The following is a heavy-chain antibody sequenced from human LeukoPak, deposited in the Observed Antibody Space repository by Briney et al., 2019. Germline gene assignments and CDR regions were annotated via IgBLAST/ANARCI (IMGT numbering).Heavy chain of an antibody. Sequence: TGGSLRLSCAASGFTFSTYDMHWVRQATGKGLEWVSGIHPAGDTYYPGSVKGRFTISREDAKNSFYLQMNSLRVGDTAVYYCARGDCSGGSSSSMDVWGQGTTVTVS. J-gene: IGHJ6*02. D-gene: IGHD2-15*01. CDR1: GFTFSTYD. V-gene: IGHV3-13*04. CDR2: IHPAGDT. CDR3: ARGDCSGGSSSSMDV.